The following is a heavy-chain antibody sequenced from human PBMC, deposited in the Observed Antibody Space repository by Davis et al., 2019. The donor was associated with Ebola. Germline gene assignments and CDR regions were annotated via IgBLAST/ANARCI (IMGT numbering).Heavy chain of an antibody. CDR3: ARDPNWNDGFDY. CDR2: ISYDGSEK. D-gene: IGHD1-1*01. Sequence: GESLKISCAAFGFTFSSYGMHWVRQAPGKGLEWVAVISYDGSEKYYADSVKGRFTISRDNSKNTLYLQMNSLRAEDTAVYYCARDPNWNDGFDYWGQGTLVTVSS. V-gene: IGHV3-30*03. J-gene: IGHJ4*02. CDR1: GFTFSSYG.